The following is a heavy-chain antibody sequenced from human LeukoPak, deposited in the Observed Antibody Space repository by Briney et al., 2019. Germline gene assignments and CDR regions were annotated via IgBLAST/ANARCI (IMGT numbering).Heavy chain of an antibody. J-gene: IGHJ4*02. CDR3: ARAPGGHAPVNY. V-gene: IGHV3-30*04. CDR1: GFTFSSYA. Sequence: GESLRLSCAASGFTFSSYAMHWVRQSPGKGLEWVAVISYDGSNKYYADSVKGRFTISRDNSKNTLYLQMNSLRAEDTAVYYCARAPGGHAPVNYWGQGTLVTVSS. CDR2: ISYDGSNK. D-gene: IGHD3-10*01.